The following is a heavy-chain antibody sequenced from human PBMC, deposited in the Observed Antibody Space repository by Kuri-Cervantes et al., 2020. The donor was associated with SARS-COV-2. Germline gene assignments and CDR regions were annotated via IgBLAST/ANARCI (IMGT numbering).Heavy chain of an antibody. CDR3: TRDLRDYSSGYSN. CDR2: IRSKAYGGTT. J-gene: IGHJ4*02. Sequence: GGSLRLSCTASGFTFGDYAMSWVRQAPGKGLEWVGFIRSKAYGGTTEYAASVKGRFTISRDDSKSIAYLQMNSLKTEDTAVYYCTRDLRDYSSGYSNWDQGTLVTVSS. D-gene: IGHD3-22*01. CDR1: GFTFGDYA. V-gene: IGHV3-49*04.